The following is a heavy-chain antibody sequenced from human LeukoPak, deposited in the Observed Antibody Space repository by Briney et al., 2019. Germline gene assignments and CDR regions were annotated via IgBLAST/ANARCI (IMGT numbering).Heavy chain of an antibody. Sequence: GGSLRLSCAASGFTFSSYGMHWVRQAPGKGLEWVAVISYDGSNKYYADSVKGRFTISRDNSKNTLYLQMNSLRPEDTAVYYCAKDQGYSYGYVSYWGQGTLVTVSS. CDR3: AKDQGYSYGYVSY. V-gene: IGHV3-30*18. D-gene: IGHD5-18*01. CDR1: GFTFSSYG. CDR2: ISYDGSNK. J-gene: IGHJ4*02.